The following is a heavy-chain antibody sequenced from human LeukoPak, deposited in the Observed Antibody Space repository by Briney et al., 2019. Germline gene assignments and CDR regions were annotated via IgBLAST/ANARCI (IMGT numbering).Heavy chain of an antibody. CDR2: INHRGST. CDR1: GGSFSGYY. V-gene: IGHV4-34*01. CDR3: AKSGGYGIIDY. D-gene: IGHD1-26*01. J-gene: IGHJ4*02. Sequence: SEALSLTCAVYGGSFSGYYWSWIRQPPRKGLEWIGEINHRGSTNYNPSLKSRVTISVDTSKNQFSLRLSSVTAADTAMYYCAKSGGYGIIDYWGQGTLVTVSS.